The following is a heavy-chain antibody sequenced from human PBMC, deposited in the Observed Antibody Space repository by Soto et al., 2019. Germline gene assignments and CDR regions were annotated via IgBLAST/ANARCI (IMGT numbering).Heavy chain of an antibody. D-gene: IGHD1-1*01. J-gene: IGHJ5*02. CDR3: VRNGTKTLRDWFDP. CDR1: GASISGFY. Sequence: SETLSLSCTVSGASISGFYWSWIRKSAGKGLEWIGRIYATGPTDYNPSLKSRVMMSVDTSKKHFSLNLRSVTAADKAVYYCVRNGTKTLRDWFDPWGQAISVTVSS. CDR2: IYATGPT. V-gene: IGHV4-4*07.